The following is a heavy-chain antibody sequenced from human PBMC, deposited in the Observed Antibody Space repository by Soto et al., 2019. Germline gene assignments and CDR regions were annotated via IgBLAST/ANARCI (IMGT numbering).Heavy chain of an antibody. J-gene: IGHJ4*02. V-gene: IGHV1-18*01. CDR2: ISAYNGNT. Sequence: GASVKVSCKASGYTFTSYGISWVRQAPGQGLEWMGWISAYNGNTNYAQKLQGRVTMTTDTSTSTAYMELRSLRSDDTAVYYCARVLDYDSSGPFDYWGQGTLVTVSS. CDR3: ARVLDYDSSGPFDY. CDR1: GYTFTSYG. D-gene: IGHD3-22*01.